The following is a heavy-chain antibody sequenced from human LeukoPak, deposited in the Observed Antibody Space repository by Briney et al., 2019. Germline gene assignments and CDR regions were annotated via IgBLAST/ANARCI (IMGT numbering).Heavy chain of an antibody. CDR3: ARDRIVGATGPGWFDP. J-gene: IGHJ5*02. V-gene: IGHV3-21*04. Sequence: GGSLRLSCAASGFTFTSYSMNWVRQAPGKGLEWVSSISSSTYYIYYGDSVKGRFTISRDNAKNSLYLQMNSLRAEDTALYYCARDRIVGATGPGWFDPWGQGTLVTVSS. CDR2: ISSSTYYI. D-gene: IGHD1-26*01. CDR1: GFTFTSYS.